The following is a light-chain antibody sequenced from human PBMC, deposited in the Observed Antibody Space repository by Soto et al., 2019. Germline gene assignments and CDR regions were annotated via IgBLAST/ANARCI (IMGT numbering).Light chain of an antibody. Sequence: EIVLTQSPGTLSMSPGERATLSCRASQAVGSSLLAWYQHKPGQAPRLVIYGASSMATGIPDRFSGSGSGTDFTLTISRLEPEDFAVYDCQQGGGSLWTFGQGTKVEIK. CDR1: QAVGSSL. CDR2: GAS. CDR3: QQGGGSLWT. V-gene: IGKV3-20*01. J-gene: IGKJ1*01.